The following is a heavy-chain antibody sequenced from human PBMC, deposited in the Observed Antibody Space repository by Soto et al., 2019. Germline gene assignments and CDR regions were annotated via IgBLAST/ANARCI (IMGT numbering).Heavy chain of an antibody. J-gene: IGHJ6*02. V-gene: IGHV3-23*01. Sequence: GGGLRLSFAAPGFTLFSYALNWGRPAPGEGVEGVSVISGSGSSTYYAESVKGRFTISRDNSKNTLYLQMNSLRAEDTALYYCAKDRGSGSYAANYYYYGMDVWGQGTTVTVSS. D-gene: IGHD3-10*01. CDR2: ISGSGSST. CDR1: GFTLFSYA. CDR3: AKDRGSGSYAANYYYYGMDV.